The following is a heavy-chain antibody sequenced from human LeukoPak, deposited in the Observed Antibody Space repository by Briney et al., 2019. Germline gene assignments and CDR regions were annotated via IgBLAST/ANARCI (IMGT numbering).Heavy chain of an antibody. D-gene: IGHD3-3*01. CDR3: AVILEWYTYYFDY. Sequence: GGSLRLSCAASEFSFSNYSMTWVRQAPGGGLEWVASISSSSPYKYYADSVKGRFTISTDNAKNSLFLQMNSLRAEDTAVYYCAVILEWYTYYFDYWGQGTLVTVSS. J-gene: IGHJ4*02. CDR1: EFSFSNYS. V-gene: IGHV3-21*06. CDR2: ISSSSPYK.